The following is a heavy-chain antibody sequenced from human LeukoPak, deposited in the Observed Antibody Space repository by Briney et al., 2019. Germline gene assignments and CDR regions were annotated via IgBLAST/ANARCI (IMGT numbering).Heavy chain of an antibody. CDR1: GGSISSYY. Sequence: PSETLSLTCTVPGGSISSYYWSWIRQPPGKGLEWIGYIYYSGSTNYNPSLKSRVTISVDTSKNQFSLKLSSVTAADTAVYYCARHVGYSYGYDYWGQGTLVTVSS. V-gene: IGHV4-59*08. J-gene: IGHJ4*02. CDR2: IYYSGST. CDR3: ARHVGYSYGYDY. D-gene: IGHD5-18*01.